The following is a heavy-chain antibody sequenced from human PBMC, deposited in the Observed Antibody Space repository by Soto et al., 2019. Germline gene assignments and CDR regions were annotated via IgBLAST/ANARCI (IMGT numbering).Heavy chain of an antibody. J-gene: IGHJ4*02. CDR3: GRDRRFGDGYTWGWDY. Sequence: QVQLLESGGGVVQPGRSLRLSCAASGFTFSSYAMHWVRQAPGKGLEWVAVISFDGSNRYYAVSVKDRFTVSRDNSKKTLYVQMNSLRAEDTAVYYCGRDRRFGDGYTWGWDYWGQGTLVTVSS. V-gene: IGHV3-30-3*01. D-gene: IGHD3-10*01. CDR2: ISFDGSNR. CDR1: GFTFSSYA.